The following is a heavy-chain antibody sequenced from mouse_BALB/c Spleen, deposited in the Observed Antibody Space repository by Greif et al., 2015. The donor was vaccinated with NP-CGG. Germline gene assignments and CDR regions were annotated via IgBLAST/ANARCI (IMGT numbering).Heavy chain of an antibody. D-gene: IGHD2-14*01. J-gene: IGHJ4*01. CDR3: ARIGGSYAMDY. V-gene: IGHV1-7*01. Sequence: VKVVESGAELAKPGASVKMSCKASGYTFTSYWMHWVKQRPGQGLEWIGYINPSTGYTEYDQKFKDKATLTADKSSSTAYMQLSSLTSEDSAVYYCARIGGSYAMDYWGRGTSVTVSS. CDR2: INPSTGYT. CDR1: GYTFTSYW.